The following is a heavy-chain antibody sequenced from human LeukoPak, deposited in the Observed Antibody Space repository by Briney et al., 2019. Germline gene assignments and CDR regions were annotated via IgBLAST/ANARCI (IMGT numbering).Heavy chain of an antibody. V-gene: IGHV3-23*01. Sequence: GGSLRLSCAASGFTFSSYALSWVRQAPGKGLEWVSAISGSGGSTYYADSVKGRFTISRDNSKNTLYLQMSSLRAEDTAVYYCARCARDVLTGYYGGDLYYLDSWGQGTLVTVSS. CDR2: ISGSGGST. J-gene: IGHJ4*02. D-gene: IGHD3-9*01. CDR3: ARCARDVLTGYYGGDLYYLDS. CDR1: GFTFSSYA.